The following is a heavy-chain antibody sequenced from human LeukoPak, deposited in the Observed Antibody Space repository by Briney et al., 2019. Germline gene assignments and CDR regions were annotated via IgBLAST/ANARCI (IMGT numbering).Heavy chain of an antibody. V-gene: IGHV4-61*02. CDR3: ARQKWAVVTAPYYFDY. D-gene: IGHD5-18*01. J-gene: IGHJ4*02. CDR1: GGSISSGSYY. CDR2: IYTSEST. Sequence: SETLSLTCTVSGGSISSGSYYWSWIRQPAGKGLEWIGRIYTSESTNYNPSLKSRVTISVDTSKNQFSLKLSSVTAADTAVYYCARQKWAVVTAPYYFDYWGQGTLVTVSS.